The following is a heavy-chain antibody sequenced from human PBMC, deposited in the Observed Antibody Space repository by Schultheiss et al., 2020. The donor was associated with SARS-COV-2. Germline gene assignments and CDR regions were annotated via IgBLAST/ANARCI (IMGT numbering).Heavy chain of an antibody. V-gene: IGHV4-61*08. D-gene: IGHD4-17*01. CDR2: IYYSGST. CDR1: GGSISSGGYY. Sequence: SETLSLTCTVSGGSISSGGYYWSWIRQHPGKGLEWIGYIYYSGSTNYNPSLKSRVTISVDTSKNQFSLKLSSVTAADTAVYYCARHLPYGDYFDYWGQGTLVTVSS. J-gene: IGHJ4*02. CDR3: ARHLPYGDYFDY.